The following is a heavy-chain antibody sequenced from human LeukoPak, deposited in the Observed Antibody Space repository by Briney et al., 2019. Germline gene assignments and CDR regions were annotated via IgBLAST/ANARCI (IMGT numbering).Heavy chain of an antibody. CDR3: ARGGHGDYHFDS. CDR1: GFTFSIYS. Sequence: GGSLRLSCAASGFTFSIYSMNWVRQAPGKGPEWVSYISTTSGTIYYADSVKGRFTISRDNAKNSLSLQINSLRAADTAVYYCARGGHGDYHFDSWGQGTQVTVSS. CDR2: ISTTSGTI. D-gene: IGHD4-17*01. J-gene: IGHJ4*02. V-gene: IGHV3-48*01.